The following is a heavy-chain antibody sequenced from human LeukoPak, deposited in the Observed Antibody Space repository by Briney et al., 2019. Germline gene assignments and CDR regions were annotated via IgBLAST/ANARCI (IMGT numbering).Heavy chain of an antibody. CDR1: GGSISSYY. CDR3: ARTFVDTAMVGSYYYYYGMDV. V-gene: IGHV4-59*01. J-gene: IGHJ6*02. D-gene: IGHD5-18*01. Sequence: SETLSLTCTVSGGSISSYYWSWIRQPPGKGLEWIGYIDYSGSTNYNPSLKSRVTISVDTSKNQFSLKLSSVTAADTAVYYCARTFVDTAMVGSYYYYYGMDVWGQGTTVTVSS. CDR2: IDYSGST.